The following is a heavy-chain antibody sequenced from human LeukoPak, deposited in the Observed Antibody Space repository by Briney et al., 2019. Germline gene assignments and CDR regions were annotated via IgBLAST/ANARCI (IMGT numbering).Heavy chain of an antibody. J-gene: IGHJ4*02. Sequence: GGSLRLSCAASGFTFSDYYMSWIRQAPGKGLEWVSYISSSGSTIYYADSVKGRFTISRDNAKNSLYLQMNSLRAEDTAVYCCARERYYYDSSGRVGYWGQGTLVTVSS. V-gene: IGHV3-11*01. D-gene: IGHD3-22*01. CDR1: GFTFSDYY. CDR3: ARERYYYDSSGRVGY. CDR2: ISSSGSTI.